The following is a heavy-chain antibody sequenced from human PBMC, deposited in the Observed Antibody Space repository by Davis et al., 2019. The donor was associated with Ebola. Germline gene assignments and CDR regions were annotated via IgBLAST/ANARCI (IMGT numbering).Heavy chain of an antibody. CDR2: ISGSGGST. J-gene: IGHJ4*02. Sequence: PGGSLRLSCAASGFTFSSYAMSWVRQAPGKGLEWVSAISGSGGSTYYADSVKGRFTISRDNSKNTLYLQMNSLRAKDTAVYYCANRRRCSSTSCYLGLVVDYWGQGTLVTVSS. D-gene: IGHD2-2*01. CDR3: ANRRRCSSTSCYLGLVVDY. CDR1: GFTFSSYA. V-gene: IGHV3-23*01.